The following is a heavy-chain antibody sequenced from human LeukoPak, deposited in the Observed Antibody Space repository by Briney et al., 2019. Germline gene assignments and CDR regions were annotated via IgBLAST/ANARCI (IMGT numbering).Heavy chain of an antibody. V-gene: IGHV3-30*18. CDR1: GFAFSNYG. CDR3: AKRDASDSSTYSPLFDY. CDR2: ISFDGTNK. Sequence: GGSLRLSCAASGFAFSNYGMHWVRQAPDQGLEWVAVISFDGTNKYYADSLKGRFTISRDNSKNTVYLQMNSLRPEDTAVYYCAKRDASDSSTYSPLFDYWGQGTLVTVSS. D-gene: IGHD2-2*01. J-gene: IGHJ4*02.